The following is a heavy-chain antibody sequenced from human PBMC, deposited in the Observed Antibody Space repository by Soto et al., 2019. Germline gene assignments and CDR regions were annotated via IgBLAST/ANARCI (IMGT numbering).Heavy chain of an antibody. Sequence: QVQLVESGGGVVQPGRSLRLSCADSGFTFSSYAMHWVRQAPGKGLEWVAVISYDGSNKYYADSVKGRFTISRDNSKNSLYLQMNRLRAEDTAVYYCARAGCDGGSCYTLVGLRYGMDVWGQGTTVTVSS. V-gene: IGHV3-30-3*01. D-gene: IGHD2-15*01. CDR1: GFTFSSYA. J-gene: IGHJ6*02. CDR3: ARAGCDGGSCYTLVGLRYGMDV. CDR2: ISYDGSNK.